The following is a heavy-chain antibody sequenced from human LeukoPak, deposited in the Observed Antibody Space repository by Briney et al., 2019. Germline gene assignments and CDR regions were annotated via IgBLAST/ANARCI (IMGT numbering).Heavy chain of an antibody. CDR2: IYTSGST. CDR3: ARDGTYYYGSGSYYSYYYYYYGMDV. V-gene: IGHV4-4*07. J-gene: IGHJ6*02. Sequence: SETLSLTRSVSRGSISTYYWSWIRQPAGKGLEWMGRIYTSGSTNYNPSLKSRVTISVDTSKNQFSLKLSTVTAADTAVYYCARDGTYYYGSGSYYSYYYYYYGMDVWGQGTTVTVSS. CDR1: RGSISTYY. D-gene: IGHD3-10*01.